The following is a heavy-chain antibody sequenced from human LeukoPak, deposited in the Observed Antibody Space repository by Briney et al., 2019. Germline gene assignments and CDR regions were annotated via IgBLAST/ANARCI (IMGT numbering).Heavy chain of an antibody. CDR3: ARCQYRSSISWSWDY. CDR1: GFTVSSNY. CDR2: IYSGGST. J-gene: IGHJ4*02. V-gene: IGHV3-53*01. D-gene: IGHD2-2*01. Sequence: GGSLSLSCAASGFTVSSNYMNWVRQAPGKGLGWVSGIYSGGSTYYADSVKGRFTISRDNSKNTLYLQMNSLRAEDTAVYFCARCQYRSSISWSWDYWGQGTLVTVSS.